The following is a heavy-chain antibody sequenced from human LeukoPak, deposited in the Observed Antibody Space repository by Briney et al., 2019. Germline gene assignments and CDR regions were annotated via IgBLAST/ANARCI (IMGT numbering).Heavy chain of an antibody. CDR1: GYTLTELS. Sequence: ASVNLSCDVSGYTLTELSIHWVPQAPGKGLEWRGGFDPENSERIYTQKFQGRVTITDDTATDTAYSELSSLRSAAPAAYYSSPRRSDYWGQGTLVTVSS. CDR3: SPRRSDY. CDR2: FDPENSER. V-gene: IGHV1-24*01. J-gene: IGHJ4*02.